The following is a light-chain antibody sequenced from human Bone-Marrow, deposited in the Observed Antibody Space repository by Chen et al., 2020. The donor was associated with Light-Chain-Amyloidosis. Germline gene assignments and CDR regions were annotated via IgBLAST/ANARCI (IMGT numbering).Light chain of an antibody. Sequence: SYVLTQPSSVSVAPGTTATIACGGNNIGSTSVHWYQQTPGEAPLLVVDDDSDRPSGSPERLSCSNSGITATLTISRVEAGDEADYYGQVWYRSSDLPVFGGGTKLTVL. CDR2: DDS. CDR1: NIGSTS. CDR3: QVWYRSSDLPV. J-gene: IGLJ3*02. V-gene: IGLV3-21*03.